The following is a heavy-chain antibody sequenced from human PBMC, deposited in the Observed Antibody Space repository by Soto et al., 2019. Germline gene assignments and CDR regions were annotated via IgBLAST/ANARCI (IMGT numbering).Heavy chain of an antibody. J-gene: IGHJ5*02. CDR2: ISTNSRYT. CDR1: GFTLSDYY. V-gene: IGHV3-11*03. D-gene: IGHD3-9*01. Sequence: GGSLRLSCAASGFTLSDYYMTWIRQAPGKGMEWISYISTNSRYTKYADSVKGRFTISRDDAKNSLYLQMNSLRVEDTAVYYCARVYDILTSAWLDPWGQGTLVTVSS. CDR3: ARVYDILTSAWLDP.